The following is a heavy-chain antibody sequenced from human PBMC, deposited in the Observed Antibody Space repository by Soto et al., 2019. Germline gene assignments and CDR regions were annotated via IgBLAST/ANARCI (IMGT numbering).Heavy chain of an antibody. CDR1: GFTFSASG. V-gene: IGHV3-30*18. J-gene: IGHJ4*02. CDR2: ITYDGSNM. CDR3: AKAHSSGSKPGFDY. D-gene: IGHD6-19*01. Sequence: PGGSLRLSCVTSGFTFSASGMTWARQAPGKGLEWVSVITYDGSNMNYADSVKGRFTISRDNSKNTLYLQMNSLRAEDTAVYYCAKAHSSGSKPGFDYWGQGTLVTVSS.